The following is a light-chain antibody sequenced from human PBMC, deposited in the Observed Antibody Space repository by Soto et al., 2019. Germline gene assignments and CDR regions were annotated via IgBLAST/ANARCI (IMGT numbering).Light chain of an antibody. CDR2: DAS. Sequence: IVLTQSPATLSLSPGERATRSCRASQSVTTYLAWYQQQPGQAPRLLIYDASNRATGIPARFSFSRSGTDFALTIIILGLDVFEFYYCQLRNSLPPEVTFGPGTKVDIK. V-gene: IGKV3-11*01. CDR3: QLRNSLPPEVT. J-gene: IGKJ3*01. CDR1: QSVTTY.